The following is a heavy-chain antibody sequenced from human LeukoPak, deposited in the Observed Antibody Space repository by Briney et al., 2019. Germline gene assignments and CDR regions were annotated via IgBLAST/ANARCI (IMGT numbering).Heavy chain of an antibody. D-gene: IGHD2-2*01. CDR3: ARRGYCSTTSCSAPLDY. Sequence: GESLKISCKGSGYSFTSYWIGWVRQMPGKGLECMGIIYPGDSDTRYSPSFQGQVTISVDKSISTAYLQWSSLKASDTAMYYCARRGYCSTTSCSAPLDYWGQGTLVAVSS. V-gene: IGHV5-51*01. J-gene: IGHJ4*02. CDR1: GYSFTSYW. CDR2: IYPGDSDT.